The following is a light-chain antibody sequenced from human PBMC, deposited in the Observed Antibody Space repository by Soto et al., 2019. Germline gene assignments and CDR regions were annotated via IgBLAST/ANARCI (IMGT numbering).Light chain of an antibody. Sequence: DIQMTQSPSTLSASVGDRVTISCRASQSISSWLAWYQRKPGKAPKLLIYRASSLESGVPSRFSGSGSGTEFTLTISSLQPDDFATYYCQHYDGYPFTFGQGTKLEIK. CDR1: QSISSW. CDR3: QHYDGYPFT. V-gene: IGKV1-5*03. CDR2: RAS. J-gene: IGKJ2*01.